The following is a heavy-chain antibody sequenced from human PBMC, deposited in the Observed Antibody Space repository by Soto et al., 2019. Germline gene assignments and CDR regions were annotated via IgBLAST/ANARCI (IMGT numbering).Heavy chain of an antibody. V-gene: IGHV1-2*02. D-gene: IGHD6-13*01. CDR2: INPNSGGT. Sequence: RASVKVSCKASGYTFTGYYMHWVRQAPGQGLEWMGWINPNSGGTNYAQKFQGRVTMTRDTSISTAYMELSRLRSDDTAVYYCARDRSSWIPNWFDPWGQGTLVTVSS. J-gene: IGHJ5*02. CDR1: GYTFTGYY. CDR3: ARDRSSWIPNWFDP.